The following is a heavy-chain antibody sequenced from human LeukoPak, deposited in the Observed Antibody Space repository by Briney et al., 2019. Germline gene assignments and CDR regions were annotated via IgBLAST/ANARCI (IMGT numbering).Heavy chain of an antibody. D-gene: IGHD5-24*01. J-gene: IGHJ4*02. CDR2: IYTSGST. Sequence: SETLSLTCTVSGGSISSGSYYWSWIRQPAGKGLEWIGRIYTSGSTNYNPSLKSRVTISVDTSKNQFSLKLSPVTAADTAVDYCGRRNRREGLKYWGQGTLVTVSS. CDR3: GRRNRREGLKY. CDR1: GGSISSGSYY. V-gene: IGHV4-61*02.